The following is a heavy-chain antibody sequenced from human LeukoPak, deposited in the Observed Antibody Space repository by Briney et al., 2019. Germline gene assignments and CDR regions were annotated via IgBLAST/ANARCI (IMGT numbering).Heavy chain of an antibody. CDR1: GFTFSSYW. J-gene: IGHJ4*02. Sequence: GGSLTLSCAASGFTFSSYWMSWVRQAPGKGLEWVANIKQDGSEKYYVDSVKGRFTISRDNAKNSLYLQMNSLRAEDTAVYYCASCGPHWDSFDYWGQGTLVTVSS. D-gene: IGHD2-21*01. V-gene: IGHV3-7*01. CDR2: IKQDGSEK. CDR3: ASCGPHWDSFDY.